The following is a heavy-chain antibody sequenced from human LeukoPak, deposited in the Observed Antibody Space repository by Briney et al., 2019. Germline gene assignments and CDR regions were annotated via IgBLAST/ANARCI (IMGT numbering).Heavy chain of an antibody. CDR2: IVNTGDTT. D-gene: IGHD6-19*01. Sequence: PGGSLRLSCAASGFTFSSYAMTWVRQAPGKGLEWVSTIVNTGDTTYYGDSVKGRFTISRDNSKNTLYLQMNSLRTEDTAVYYCARVASDSSGWYHFDNWGQGTLVTVSS. CDR1: GFTFSSYA. V-gene: IGHV3-23*01. CDR3: ARVASDSSGWYHFDN. J-gene: IGHJ4*02.